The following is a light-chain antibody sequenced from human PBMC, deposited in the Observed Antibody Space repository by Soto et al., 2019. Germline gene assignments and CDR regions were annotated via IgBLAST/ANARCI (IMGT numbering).Light chain of an antibody. V-gene: IGKV3-11*01. CDR2: DAS. CDR1: QSVSRY. Sequence: EIVLTQSPATLSLSPGERATLSCRASQSVSRYLAWYQQKPCQAPRLLIYDASNRATGIPARFSGSGSGTDFTLTISSLEPEDIAVYYCQQRSNWLTFGGGTKVEIK. CDR3: QQRSNWLT. J-gene: IGKJ4*01.